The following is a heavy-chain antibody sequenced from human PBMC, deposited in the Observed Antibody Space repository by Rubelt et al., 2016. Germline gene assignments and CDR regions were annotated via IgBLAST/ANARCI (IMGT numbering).Heavy chain of an antibody. CDR2: IRSKAYGGTT. J-gene: IGHJ4*02. Sequence: VQLVESGGGVVQPGRSLRLSCAASGFTFRTYGMHWFRQAPGKGLEWVGFIRSKAYGGTTEYAASVKGRFTISRDDSKSIAYLKMNSMRAEDTAVYYCARDSPVPWFSYWGQGTLVTVSS. V-gene: IGHV3-71*02. CDR1: GFTFRTYG. D-gene: IGHD3-10*01. CDR3: ARDSPVPWFSY.